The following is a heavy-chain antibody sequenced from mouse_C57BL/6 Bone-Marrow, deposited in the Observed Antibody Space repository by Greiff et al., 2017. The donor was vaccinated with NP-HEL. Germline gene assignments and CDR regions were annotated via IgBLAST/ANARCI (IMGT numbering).Heavy chain of an antibody. CDR2: INPSSGYT. D-gene: IGHD1-1*01. CDR3: ARSLGATVVATVDFDY. Sequence: QVQLQQSGAELAKPGASVKLSCKASGYTFTSYWMHWVKQRPGPGLEWIGYINPSSGYTKYNQKFKDKATLTADKSSSTAYMQLSSLTYEDSAVYYCARSLGATVVATVDFDYWGQGTTLTVSS. J-gene: IGHJ2*01. CDR1: GYTFTSYW. V-gene: IGHV1-7*01.